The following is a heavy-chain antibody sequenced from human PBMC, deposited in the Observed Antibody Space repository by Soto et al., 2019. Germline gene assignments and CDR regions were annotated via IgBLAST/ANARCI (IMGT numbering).Heavy chain of an antibody. D-gene: IGHD6-13*01. J-gene: IGHJ5*02. Sequence: SETLSLTCTVSGGSISSYYWSWIRQPPGKGLEWIGYIYYSGSTNYNPSLKSRVTISVDTSKNQFSLKLSSLTAADTAVYYWARWLDSSSWYWFDPWGQGTLVTVSS. V-gene: IGHV4-59*01. CDR1: GGSISSYY. CDR3: ARWLDSSSWYWFDP. CDR2: IYYSGST.